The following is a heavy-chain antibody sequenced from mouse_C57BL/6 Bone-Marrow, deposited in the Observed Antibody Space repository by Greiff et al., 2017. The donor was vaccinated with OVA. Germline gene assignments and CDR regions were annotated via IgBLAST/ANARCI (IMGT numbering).Heavy chain of an antibody. V-gene: IGHV1-9*01. CDR2: ILPGSGST. CDR1: GYTFTGYW. CDR3: ARRGYDYDVWFAY. Sequence: QVQLKESGAELMKPGASVKLSCKATGYTFTGYWIEWVKQRPGHGLEWIGEILPGSGSTNYNEKFKGKATFTADTSSNTAYMQLSSLTTEDSASYYCARRGYDYDVWFAYWGQGTLVTVSA. D-gene: IGHD2-4*01. J-gene: IGHJ3*01.